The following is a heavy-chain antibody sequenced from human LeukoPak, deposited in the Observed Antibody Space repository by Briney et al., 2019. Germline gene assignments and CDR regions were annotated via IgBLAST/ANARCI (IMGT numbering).Heavy chain of an antibody. CDR2: IIPILGIA. CDR3: ATDARYCSSTSCHKGFDP. V-gene: IGHV1-69*04. CDR1: GGTFSSYA. Sequence: ASVKVSCKASGGTFSSYAISWVRQAPGQGLEWMGRIIPILGIANYAQKFQGRVTITADKSTSTAYMELSSLRSEDTAVYYCATDARYCSSTSCHKGFDPWGQGTLVTVSS. D-gene: IGHD2-2*02. J-gene: IGHJ5*02.